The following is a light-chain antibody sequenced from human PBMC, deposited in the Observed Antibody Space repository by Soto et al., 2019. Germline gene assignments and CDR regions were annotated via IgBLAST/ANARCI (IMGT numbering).Light chain of an antibody. CDR2: VAS. Sequence: ELVMTYSPATLSLSPFGTATLSSRASESISNSYLAWYQQKPGQAPRVLIYVASTRATGIPARFSGSGSGTDFTLSISRVEPEDFAVYYCQQYGTSPLTFGEGTKVDI. CDR3: QQYGTSPLT. V-gene: IGKV3-20*01. CDR1: ESISNSY. J-gene: IGKJ1*01.